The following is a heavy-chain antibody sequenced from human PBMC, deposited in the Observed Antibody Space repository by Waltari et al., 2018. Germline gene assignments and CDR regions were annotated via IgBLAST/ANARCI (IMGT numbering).Heavy chain of an antibody. D-gene: IGHD2-8*01. CDR2: IHSGGTT. J-gene: IGHJ5*02. CDR3: ARVDDNGWSDH. Sequence: QVQLQESGPGLVKSSETLSLTCPVPVGSISCQYWSWIRQTPGKGLEWIGNIHSGGTTDYNPSLKSRLTISLDTSENQFSLKLSSVTAADTAVYVCARVDDNGWSDHWGQGTLVTVSS. V-gene: IGHV4-59*11. CDR1: VGSISCQY.